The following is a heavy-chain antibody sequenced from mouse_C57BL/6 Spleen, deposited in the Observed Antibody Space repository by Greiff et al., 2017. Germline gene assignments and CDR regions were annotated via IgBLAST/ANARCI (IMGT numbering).Heavy chain of an antibody. CDR2: INPNNGGT. V-gene: IGHV1-26*01. J-gene: IGHJ2*01. Sequence: EVKLQQSGPELVKPGASVKISCKASGYTFTDYYMNWVKQSHGKSLEWIGDINPNNGGTSYNQKFKGKATLTVDKSSSTAYMELRSLTSEDSAVYYCACGSSYYFDYWGQGTTLTVSS. D-gene: IGHD1-1*01. CDR1: GYTFTDYY. CDR3: ACGSSYYFDY.